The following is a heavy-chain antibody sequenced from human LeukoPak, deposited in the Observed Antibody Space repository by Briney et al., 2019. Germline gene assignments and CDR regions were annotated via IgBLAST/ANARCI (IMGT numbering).Heavy chain of an antibody. CDR1: GFTFSAYA. J-gene: IGHJ6*02. CDR2: IGSDNKP. V-gene: IGHV3-23*05. D-gene: IGHD3-10*02. Sequence: LTGGSLRLSCEASGFTFSAYAMTWVRQAPGKGLEWVSSIGSDNKPHCSESVKGRFAISRDNSKSMLFLQLNSLRAEDTALYYCAGDLHYYVAMDVWGQGTTVTVSS. CDR3: AGDLHYYVAMDV.